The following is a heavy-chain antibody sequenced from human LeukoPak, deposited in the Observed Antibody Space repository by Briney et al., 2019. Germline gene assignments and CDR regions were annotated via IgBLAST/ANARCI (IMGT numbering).Heavy chain of an antibody. CDR3: ARVRGSYSVDY. J-gene: IGHJ4*02. CDR2: ISSSSGTTT. CDR1: GFTFSDYY. V-gene: IGHV3-11*04. Sequence: GGSLRLSCAASGFTFSDYYMSWIRQAPGKGLEWVSYISSSSGTTTHYADSVKGRFTISRDNAKNSLHLQMNSLRAEDTVVYYCARVRGSYSVDYWGQGTLVTVSS. D-gene: IGHD1-26*01.